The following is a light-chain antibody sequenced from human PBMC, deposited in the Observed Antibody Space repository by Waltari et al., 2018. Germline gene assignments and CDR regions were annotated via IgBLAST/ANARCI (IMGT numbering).Light chain of an antibody. CDR1: SGSVSTNHY. CDR2: STE. J-gene: IGLJ2*01. V-gene: IGLV8-61*01. CDR3: SVYMHPGSVL. Sequence: QTVVTQEPSFSVPPGGTVTLNCGLSSGSVSTNHYPIWYQQTPGQAPRTVIYSTETRPSGVPDRFSGSIIGNKAALTITGAQADDESDYYCSVYMHPGSVLFGGGTRLTVL.